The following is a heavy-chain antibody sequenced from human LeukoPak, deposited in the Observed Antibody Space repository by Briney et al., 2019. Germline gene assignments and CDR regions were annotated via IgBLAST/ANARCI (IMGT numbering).Heavy chain of an antibody. CDR1: GGSISSYY. CDR3: ARQGRNRDFCSSISCHYFDF. CDR2: IYTSGST. J-gene: IGHJ4*02. Sequence: SSQTLSLTCTVSGGSISSYYWSWIRQPAGKGLEWIGRIYTSGSTNYNPSLKSRVTISVDTSKTKFSLKLSSVTAADTAVYYCARQGRNRDFCSSISCHYFDFRGQGALATVSS. V-gene: IGHV4-4*07. D-gene: IGHD2-2*01.